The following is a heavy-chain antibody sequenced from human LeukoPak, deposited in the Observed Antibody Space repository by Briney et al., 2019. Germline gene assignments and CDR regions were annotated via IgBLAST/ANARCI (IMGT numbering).Heavy chain of an antibody. J-gene: IGHJ4*02. D-gene: IGHD5-18*01. V-gene: IGHV1-2*02. CDR3: ARGPSSGYSYGYRYDY. CDR2: INPNSGGT. Sequence: ASVKVSCKASGYTFTGYYMHWVRQAPGQGLEWMGWINPNSGGTNYAQKFQGRVTMTRDTSISTVYMELSRLRSDDTAVYYCARGPSSGYSYGYRYDYWGQGTLVTVSS. CDR1: GYTFTGYY.